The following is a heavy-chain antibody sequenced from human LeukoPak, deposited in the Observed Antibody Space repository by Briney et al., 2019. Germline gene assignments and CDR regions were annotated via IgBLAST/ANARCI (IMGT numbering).Heavy chain of an antibody. J-gene: IGHJ4*02. CDR3: ARVSLPYDSSGYYPY. Sequence: GGSLRLSCAASGFTFSSYWMSWVRQAPGKGLEWVANIKQDGSEKYYVDSVKGRFTISRDNAKNSLYLQMNSLRAEDTAVYYCARVSLPYDSSGYYPYWGQGTLVTVSS. CDR2: IKQDGSEK. CDR1: GFTFSSYW. D-gene: IGHD3-22*01. V-gene: IGHV3-7*01.